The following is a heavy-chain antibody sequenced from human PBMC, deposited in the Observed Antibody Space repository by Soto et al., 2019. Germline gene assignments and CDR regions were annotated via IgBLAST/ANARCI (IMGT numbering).Heavy chain of an antibody. J-gene: IGHJ6*03. V-gene: IGHV4-59*01. D-gene: IGHD6-19*01. CDR2: IYYSGST. Sequence: SETLSLTCTVSGGSISSYYWSWIRQPPGKGLEWIGYIYYSGSTNYNPSLKSRVTIPVDTSKNQFSLKLSSVTAADTAVYYCARDYSSGWKADYYMDVWGKGTTVTVSS. CDR3: ARDYSSGWKADYYMDV. CDR1: GGSISSYY.